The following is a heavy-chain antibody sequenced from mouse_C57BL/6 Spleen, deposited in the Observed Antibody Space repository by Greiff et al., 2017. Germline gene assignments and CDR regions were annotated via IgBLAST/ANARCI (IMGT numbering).Heavy chain of an antibody. Sequence: VKLMESGAELVRPGTSVKVSCKASGYAFTNYLIEWVKQRPGQGLEWIGVINPGSGGTNYNEKFKGKATLTADKSSSTAYMQLSSLTSEDSAVYFCARWTYYYGSSYVGYFDVWGTGTTVTVSS. V-gene: IGHV1-54*01. CDR3: ARWTYYYGSSYVGYFDV. J-gene: IGHJ1*03. D-gene: IGHD1-1*01. CDR1: GYAFTNYL. CDR2: INPGSGGT.